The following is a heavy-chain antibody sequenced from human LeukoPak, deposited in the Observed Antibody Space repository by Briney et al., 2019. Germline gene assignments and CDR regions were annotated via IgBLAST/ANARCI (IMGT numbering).Heavy chain of an antibody. V-gene: IGHV3-30*18. Sequence: PGKSLRLSCVASGFTFSKYGMHWVRQAPGKGLEWVAVISYDGNDKYYADSVKGRFTISRDISKNTLYLQIDTLRTEDTAVYYCAKDSVWFGDLLGGMDVWGQGTTVTVSS. CDR3: AKDSVWFGDLLGGMDV. J-gene: IGHJ6*02. CDR1: GFTFSKYG. CDR2: ISYDGNDK. D-gene: IGHD3-10*01.